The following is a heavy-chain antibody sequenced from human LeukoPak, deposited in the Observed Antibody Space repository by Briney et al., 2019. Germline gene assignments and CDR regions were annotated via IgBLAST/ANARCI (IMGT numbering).Heavy chain of an antibody. D-gene: IGHD2-15*01. V-gene: IGHV3-23*01. Sequence: GGSLRLSCAASGFIFSSYGMSWVRQVPGKGLEWVSSISHTGGSPYYADSVKGRFTVSRDNSKNTLYLQMNSLTVEDTAIYYCAKNADRGAYCRGGSCYPYYYYYMDVWGTGTTVTISS. CDR1: GFIFSSYG. J-gene: IGHJ6*03. CDR3: AKNADRGAYCRGGSCYPYYYYYMDV. CDR2: ISHTGGSP.